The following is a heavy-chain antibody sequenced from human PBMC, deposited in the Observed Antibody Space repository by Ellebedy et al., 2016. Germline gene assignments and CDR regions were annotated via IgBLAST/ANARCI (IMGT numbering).Heavy chain of an antibody. CDR1: GGSISSSSYY. J-gene: IGHJ6*02. Sequence: SETLSLTCTVSGGSISSSSYYWSWIRQPPGKGLEWIGYIYYSGSTYYNPSLKSRVTISVDTSKNQFSLKLSSVTAADTAVYYCARAGSVAATPNYYGMDVWGQGTTVTVSS. D-gene: IGHD2-15*01. V-gene: IGHV4-30-4*01. CDR3: ARAGSVAATPNYYGMDV. CDR2: IYYSGST.